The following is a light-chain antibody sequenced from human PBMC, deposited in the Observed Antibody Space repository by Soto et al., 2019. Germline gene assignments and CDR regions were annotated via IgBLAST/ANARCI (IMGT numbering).Light chain of an antibody. Sequence: DIQMTQSPSSLSASVGDRVTITCRASQSITNHLNWYQQQPGKAPKLLIYTASSLQSGVPSRFSGSGSGTDFTLTISSPQPEDFATYYCQQSYSVPRTFGQGTTVDIK. V-gene: IGKV1-39*01. CDR2: TAS. CDR3: QQSYSVPRT. J-gene: IGKJ1*01. CDR1: QSITNH.